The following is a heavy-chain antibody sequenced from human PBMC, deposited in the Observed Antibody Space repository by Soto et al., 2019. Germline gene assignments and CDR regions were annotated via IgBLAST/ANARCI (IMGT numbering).Heavy chain of an antibody. J-gene: IGHJ5*02. CDR2: IYYSGST. CDR1: GGSISSSSYY. Sequence: PSETLSLTCTVSGGSISSSSYYWGWIRQPPGKGLEWIGSIYYSGSTYYNPSLKSRVTISVDTSKNQFSLKLSSVTAADTAVYYCARPQGEVWRYNWFDPWGQGTLVTVSS. V-gene: IGHV4-39*01. D-gene: IGHD1-20*01. CDR3: ARPQGEVWRYNWFDP.